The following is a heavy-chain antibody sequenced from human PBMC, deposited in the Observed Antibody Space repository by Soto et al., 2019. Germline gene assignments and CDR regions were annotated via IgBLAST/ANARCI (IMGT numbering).Heavy chain of an antibody. Sequence: SETLSLTCAVSGGSINTYYWSWVRQPPGKGLEWIGNIHHSGSTNYNPSLNSRVTISIDTSKNKLSLWLNSVTAADTAVYYCARGGGAIPSYYFGLAVWSQGTTVTVSS. CDR1: GGSINTYY. V-gene: IGHV4-59*01. D-gene: IGHD3-10*01. J-gene: IGHJ6*02. CDR2: IHHSGST. CDR3: ARGGGAIPSYYFGLAV.